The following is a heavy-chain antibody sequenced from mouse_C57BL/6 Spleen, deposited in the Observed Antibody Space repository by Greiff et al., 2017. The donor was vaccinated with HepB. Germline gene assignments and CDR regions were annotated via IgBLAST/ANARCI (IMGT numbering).Heavy chain of an antibody. D-gene: IGHD2-3*01. CDR2: IYPGNSDT. CDR1: GYTFTSYW. Sequence: EVQLQQSGTVLARPGASVKMSCKTSGYTFTSYWMHWVKQRPGQGLEWIGAIYPGNSDTSYNQKFKGKAKLTAVTSASTAYMKLSSLTNEDSAVYYCTRWLPRYYAVDYWGKGTSVTVSS. J-gene: IGHJ4*01. V-gene: IGHV1-5*01. CDR3: TRWLPRYYAVDY.